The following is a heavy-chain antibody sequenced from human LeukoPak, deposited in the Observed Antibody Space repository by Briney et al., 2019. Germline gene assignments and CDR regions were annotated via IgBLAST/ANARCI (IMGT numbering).Heavy chain of an antibody. CDR2: ISAHTGNT. Sequence: ASVKVSCKASGYTFTTYGISWVRQAPGQGLEWMGWISAHTGNTNYAQKFQGRVTITADKSTSTAYMELSSLRSEDTAVYYCARDRRELLDAFDIWGQGTMVTVSS. CDR1: GYTFTTYG. J-gene: IGHJ3*02. V-gene: IGHV1-18*01. CDR3: ARDRRELLDAFDI. D-gene: IGHD1-26*01.